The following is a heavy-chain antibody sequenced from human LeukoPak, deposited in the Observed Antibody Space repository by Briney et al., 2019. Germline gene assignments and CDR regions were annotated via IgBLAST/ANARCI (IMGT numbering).Heavy chain of an antibody. J-gene: IGHJ4*02. D-gene: IGHD2-15*01. CDR2: IKDDGSYI. CDR3: AKSSGEALVYFDY. V-gene: IGHV3-7*03. Sequence: GGSLRLSCAASGFTFSSYSMNWVRQTPGKGLEWVANIKDDGSYIYYVDSVKGRFTISRDNTKNSLSLQMNSLRAEDTAVYYCAKSSGEALVYFDYWGQGTLVTVSS. CDR1: GFTFSSYS.